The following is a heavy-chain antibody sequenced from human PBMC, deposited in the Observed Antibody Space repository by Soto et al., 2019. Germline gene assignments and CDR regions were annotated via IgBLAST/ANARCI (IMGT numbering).Heavy chain of an antibody. CDR2: ISGSGGST. CDR3: ARHDYADRSGY. Sequence: PGGSLRLSCAASGFIFSSYAMSWVRQAPGKGLEWVSAISGSGGSTYYADSVKGRFTISRDNSKNTLYLQMNSLRAEDTAVYYYARHDYADRSGYWGQGSLVTASS. D-gene: IGHD4-17*01. V-gene: IGHV3-23*01. J-gene: IGHJ4*02. CDR1: GFIFSSYA.